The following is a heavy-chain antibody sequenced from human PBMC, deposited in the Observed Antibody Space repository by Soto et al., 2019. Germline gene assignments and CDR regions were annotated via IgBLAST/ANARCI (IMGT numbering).Heavy chain of an antibody. D-gene: IGHD3-3*01. CDR2: MSAYNGNT. CDR1: GYTFTSYD. J-gene: IGHJ4*02. V-gene: IGHV1-18*01. Sequence: GASVKVSCKASGYTFTSYDINWVRQATGQGLEWMGWMSAYNGNTNYAQKLQGRVTMTTDTSTSTAYMELRSLRSDDTAVYYCARIDDFWSGYYHWFYFDYWGQGTLLTVSS. CDR3: ARIDDFWSGYYHWFYFDY.